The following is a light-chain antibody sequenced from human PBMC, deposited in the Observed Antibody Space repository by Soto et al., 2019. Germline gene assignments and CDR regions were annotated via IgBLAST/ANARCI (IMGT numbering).Light chain of an antibody. CDR3: SSYAGSTV. CDR1: SSDVGGYNY. Sequence: QSALTQPPSASGSPGQSVTISCTGTSSDVGGYNYVSWYQQHPGKAPKLMIYEVSKRPSGVPDRFSGSKSSNTASLTVSGLQAEDEADYYCSSYAGSTVFGGGTKLTVL. CDR2: EVS. J-gene: IGLJ2*01. V-gene: IGLV2-8*01.